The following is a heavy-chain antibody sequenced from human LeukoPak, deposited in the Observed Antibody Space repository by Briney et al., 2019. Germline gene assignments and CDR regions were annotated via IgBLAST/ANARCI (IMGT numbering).Heavy chain of an antibody. CDR2: IYYSGST. D-gene: IGHD3-3*01. V-gene: IGHV4-39*01. CDR1: GGSFSSSSYY. CDR3: ARYGVDYDFWSGYHFNWFDP. J-gene: IGHJ5*02. Sequence: SATLSLTCTVSGGSFSSSSYYWGWIRQPPGKGLEWVGSIYYSGSTYYNPSLKSRVTISVDTSKNQFSLKLSSVTAADTAVDYSARYGVDYDFWSGYHFNWFDPWGQATLVTVSS.